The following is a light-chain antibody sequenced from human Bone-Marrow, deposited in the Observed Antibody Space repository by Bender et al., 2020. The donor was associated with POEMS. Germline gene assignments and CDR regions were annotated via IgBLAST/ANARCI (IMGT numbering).Light chain of an antibody. J-gene: IGLJ1*01. Sequence: QSALTQPASVSGSPGQSITISCTGTSSDVGSYNVVSWYQQHPGKAPKVMIYEGNKRPSGVSNRFSGSKSGNTASLTISGLQAEDEADYYCCSYAGGGTYVFGSGTKVTVL. CDR3: CSYAGGGTYV. CDR1: SSDVGSYNV. V-gene: IGLV2-23*01. CDR2: EGN.